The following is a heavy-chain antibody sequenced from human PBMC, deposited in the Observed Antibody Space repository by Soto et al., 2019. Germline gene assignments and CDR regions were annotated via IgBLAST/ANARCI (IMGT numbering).Heavy chain of an antibody. D-gene: IGHD2-15*01. Sequence: GGSLRLSCAASGFTFSSYGMHWVRQAPGKGLEWVAVIWYDGSNKYYADSVKGRFTISRDTSKNTLYLQMNSLRAEDTAVYYCARDPETYCRGGSCRFQYFDYWGQGTLVTVSS. J-gene: IGHJ4*02. CDR2: IWYDGSNK. CDR1: GFTFSSYG. CDR3: ARDPETYCRGGSCRFQYFDY. V-gene: IGHV3-33*01.